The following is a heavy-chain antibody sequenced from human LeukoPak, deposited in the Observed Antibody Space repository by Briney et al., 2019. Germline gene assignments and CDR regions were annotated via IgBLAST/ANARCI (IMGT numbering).Heavy chain of an antibody. V-gene: IGHV4-59*01. J-gene: IGHJ2*01. CDR2: IYYSGSA. CDR3: ARAHGAYFDL. CDR1: GGSISRYY. Sequence: SETLSLTCTVSGGSISRYYWSWIRQPPGEGLEWIGYIYYSGSANYNPSLKSRVTISVDTSKNQFSLKLSSVTAADTAVYYCARAHGAYFDLWGRGTLVTVSS. D-gene: IGHD3-10*01.